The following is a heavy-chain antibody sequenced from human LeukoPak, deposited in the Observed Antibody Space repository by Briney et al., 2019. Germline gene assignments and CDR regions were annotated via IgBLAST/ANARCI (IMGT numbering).Heavy chain of an antibody. Sequence: GGSLRLSCAASGFTFSNYAMSWVRQAPGKGLEWVSTISGSGGSTSYADSVKGRFTISRDNAKNSLYLQMNSLRDEDTAVYYCARDVRDYYDNSGYYYWGQGTLVTVSS. D-gene: IGHD3-22*01. CDR3: ARDVRDYYDNSGYYY. J-gene: IGHJ4*02. CDR1: GFTFSNYA. CDR2: ISGSGGST. V-gene: IGHV3-23*01.